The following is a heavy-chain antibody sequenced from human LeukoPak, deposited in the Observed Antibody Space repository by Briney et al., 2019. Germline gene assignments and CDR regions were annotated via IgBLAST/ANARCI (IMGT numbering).Heavy chain of an antibody. J-gene: IGHJ4*02. CDR1: GGSISTYY. D-gene: IGHD6-19*01. Sequence: PSETLSLTCTVSGGSISTYYWSWIRQPPGKGLEWIGYIFHSGSTNYNPSLKSRVTISVDTSKNQFSLKLSSVTAADTAVYYCARGEAVAVLDYWGQGTLVTVSS. CDR3: ARGEAVAVLDY. V-gene: IGHV4-59*01. CDR2: IFHSGST.